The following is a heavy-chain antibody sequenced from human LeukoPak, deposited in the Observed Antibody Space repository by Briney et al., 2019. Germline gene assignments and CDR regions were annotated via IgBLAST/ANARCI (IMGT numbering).Heavy chain of an antibody. CDR2: INPNSGGT. V-gene: IGHV1-2*02. Sequence: ASVKVSCKASGYTFTGYYMHWVRQAPGQGLEWMGWINPNSGGTNYAQKFQGRVTMTRDTSISTAYMELSSLRSEDTAVYYCARDRTGMADYWGQGTLVTVSS. D-gene: IGHD3-10*01. CDR3: ARDRTGMADY. J-gene: IGHJ4*02. CDR1: GYTFTGYY.